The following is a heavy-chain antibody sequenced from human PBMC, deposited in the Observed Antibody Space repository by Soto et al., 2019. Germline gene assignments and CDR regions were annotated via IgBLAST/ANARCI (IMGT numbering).Heavy chain of an antibody. V-gene: IGHV3-30*18. CDR3: AKLVIGYCSGNTCDDY. CDR2: ISYDSSNK. D-gene: IGHD2-15*01. Sequence: VQLLESGGGLIQPGGSLRLSCAASGFTFSYGIHWLRQAPGQGLEWVAYISYDSSNKFYGDSVKGRFTSSRDNSKNTQFLQMKSLRAEETAVYYCAKLVIGYCSGNTCDDYWGQGTLVAVSS. J-gene: IGHJ4*02. CDR1: GFTFSYG.